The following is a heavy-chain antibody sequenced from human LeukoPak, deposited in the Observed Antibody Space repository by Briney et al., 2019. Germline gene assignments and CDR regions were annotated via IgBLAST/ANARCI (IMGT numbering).Heavy chain of an antibody. CDR2: FYSGGSR. V-gene: IGHV3-53*01. Sequence: PGGSLRLSCAASGFTVSSNYMSWVRQAPGKGLEWVSVFYSGGSRYYADSVKGRLTISRDNSKNTLYFQMNSLRAEDTAVYYCARGTFYGGNSPFAFDIWAKGQWSPSLQ. CDR1: GFTVSSNY. J-gene: IGHJ3*02. D-gene: IGHD4-23*01. CDR3: ARGTFYGGNSPFAFDI.